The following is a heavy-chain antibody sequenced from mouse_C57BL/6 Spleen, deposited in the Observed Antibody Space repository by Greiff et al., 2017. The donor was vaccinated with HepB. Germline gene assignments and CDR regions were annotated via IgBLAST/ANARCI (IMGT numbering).Heavy chain of an antibody. D-gene: IGHD1-1*01. Sequence: VQLQQSGPELVKPGASVKISCKASGYAFSSSWMNWVKQRPGKGLEWIGRIYPGDGDTNYNGKFKGKATLTADKSSSTAYMQLSSLTSEDSAVYVCASEPGGYGSLAWFAYWGQGTLVTVSA. CDR2: IYPGDGDT. V-gene: IGHV1-82*01. CDR1: GYAFSSSW. CDR3: ASEPGGYGSLAWFAY. J-gene: IGHJ3*01.